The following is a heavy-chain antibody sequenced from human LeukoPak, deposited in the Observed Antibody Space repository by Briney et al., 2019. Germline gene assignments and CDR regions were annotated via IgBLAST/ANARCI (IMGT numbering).Heavy chain of an antibody. D-gene: IGHD2-15*01. J-gene: IGHJ4*02. CDR3: AKDLGCSGGSCYSGVDY. CDR1: GFTFSSYW. V-gene: IGHV3-7*01. CDR2: IKEDGSEK. Sequence: PGGSLRLSCAASGFTFSSYWMSWVRQAPGKGLEWVGNIKEDGSEKYYVDSVKGRFTISRDNSKNTLYLQMNSLRAEDTAVYYCAKDLGCSGGSCYSGVDYWGQGTLVTVSS.